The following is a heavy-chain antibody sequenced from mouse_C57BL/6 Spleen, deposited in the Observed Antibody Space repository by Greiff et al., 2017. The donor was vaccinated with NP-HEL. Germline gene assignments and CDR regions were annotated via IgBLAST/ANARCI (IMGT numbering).Heavy chain of an antibody. CDR1: GYTFTSYW. CDR3: ARGITTVVEGFAY. J-gene: IGHJ3*01. D-gene: IGHD1-1*01. V-gene: IGHV1-64*01. Sequence: VQLQQSGAELVKPGASVKLSCKASGYTFTSYWMHWVKQRPGQGLEWIGMIHPNSGSTNYNEKFKSKATLTVDKSSSTAYMQLSSLTSEDSAVYYCARGITTVVEGFAYWGQGTLVTVSA. CDR2: IHPNSGST.